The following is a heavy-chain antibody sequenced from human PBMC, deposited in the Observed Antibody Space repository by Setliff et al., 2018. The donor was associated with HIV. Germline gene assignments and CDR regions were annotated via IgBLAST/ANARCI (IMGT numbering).Heavy chain of an antibody. Sequence: ASVKVSCKTSGYTYTDSRITWVRQAPGQGLDWMGWIDSFKGNTKYAQKFQGRVTMITDTSTNTAYMELKSLRSDDTAVYYCARYRDSSDPGFYYMDVWGKGTTVTVSS. V-gene: IGHV1-18*01. D-gene: IGHD3-22*01. J-gene: IGHJ6*03. CDR1: GYTYTDSR. CDR2: IDSFKGNT. CDR3: ARYRDSSDPGFYYMDV.